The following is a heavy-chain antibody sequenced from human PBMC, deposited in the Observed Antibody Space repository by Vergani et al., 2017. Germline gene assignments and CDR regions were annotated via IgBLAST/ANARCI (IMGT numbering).Heavy chain of an antibody. D-gene: IGHD2-2*03. CDR1: GFTFSNAW. J-gene: IGHJ4*02. CDR2: IKSKTDGGPT. V-gene: IGHV3-15*01. Sequence: EVQLVESGGGLVKPGGSLRLSCAASGFTFSNAWMSWVRQAPGKGLEWVGRIKSKTDGGPTDYAAPVKGRFTISRDDSKNTLYLQMNSLKTEDTAVYYCTTHPGYCSSTSCYERFDYWGQGTLVTVSS. CDR3: TTHPGYCSSTSCYERFDY.